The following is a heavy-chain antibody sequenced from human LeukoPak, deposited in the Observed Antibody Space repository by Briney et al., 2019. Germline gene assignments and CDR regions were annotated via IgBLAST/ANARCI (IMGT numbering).Heavy chain of an antibody. D-gene: IGHD6-13*01. V-gene: IGHV3-7*03. J-gene: IGHJ4*02. CDR1: GFTFSSYW. Sequence: GGSLRLSCAASGFTFSSYWMSWVRQAPGKGLDWVANIKQDGSEKYYVDSVKGRFTISRDNAKNALYLQMNSLRPDDTAMYYWARGSTWYFAAYQFDYWAREPWSPSPQ. CDR3: ARGSTWYFAAYQFDY. CDR2: IKQDGSEK.